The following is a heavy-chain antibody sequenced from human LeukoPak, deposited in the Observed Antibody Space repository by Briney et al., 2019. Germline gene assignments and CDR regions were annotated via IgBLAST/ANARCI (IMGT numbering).Heavy chain of an antibody. D-gene: IGHD2-2*01. CDR1: VYTFTSYD. CDR2: MNPNSGNT. CDR3: ARGLGVPGVYPDLRF. V-gene: IGHV1-8*01. Sequence: GASVKVSCKASVYTFTSYDINWVRQATGQGLEWMGWMNPNSGNTGYAQKFQGRVTMTGDTSISTAYMELRSLRSEDTAVYYCARGLGVPGVYPDLRFWGQGTLVTVSS. J-gene: IGHJ4*02.